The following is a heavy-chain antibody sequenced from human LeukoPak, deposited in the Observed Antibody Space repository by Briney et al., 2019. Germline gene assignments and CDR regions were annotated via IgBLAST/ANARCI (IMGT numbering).Heavy chain of an antibody. V-gene: IGHV3-30*03. Sequence: TGGSLRPSCAASGFTFSNFGMHWVRQAPGKGLDWVAVISSDGSNTYYTDSVKGRFSISRDNSKNTLYMQMNSLRAEDTAVYYCARDKVAAAGTEYYYYGMDVWGQGTTVTVSS. D-gene: IGHD6-13*01. J-gene: IGHJ6*02. CDR2: ISSDGSNT. CDR3: ARDKVAAAGTEYYYYGMDV. CDR1: GFTFSNFG.